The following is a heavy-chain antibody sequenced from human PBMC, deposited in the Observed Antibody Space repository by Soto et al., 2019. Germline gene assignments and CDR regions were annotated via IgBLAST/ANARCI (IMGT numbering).Heavy chain of an antibody. V-gene: IGHV3-23*01. CDR1: GFTFSSNS. Sequence: PGGSLRLSCAASGFTFSSNSMNWVRQAPGKGLEWVSTISDSGSTYYAESVKGRLTISRDNSKHTLYLQMNSLRAEDTAVYYCAKGGLGDCSTTSGLFHIDYWGLGAVVTVTS. CDR2: ISDSGST. J-gene: IGHJ4*02. CDR3: AKGGLGDCSTTSGLFHIDY. D-gene: IGHD2-2*01.